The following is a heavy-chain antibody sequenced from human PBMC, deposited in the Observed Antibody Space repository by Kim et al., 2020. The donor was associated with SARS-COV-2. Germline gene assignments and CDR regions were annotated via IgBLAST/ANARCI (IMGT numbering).Heavy chain of an antibody. V-gene: IGHV3-30-3*01. D-gene: IGHD3-10*01. CDR3: ATVYSGSGSYFWFDP. J-gene: IGHJ5*02. Sequence: GGSLRLSCAASGFTFSSSPMHWVRQAPGKGLQWVAVISSDGSNKYYGDSVKGRFTVSRDNSKSTLYLQMDSLRVEDTAVYYCATVYSGSGSYFWFDPGGRRTRLTLS. CDR1: GFTFSSSP. CDR2: ISSDGSNK.